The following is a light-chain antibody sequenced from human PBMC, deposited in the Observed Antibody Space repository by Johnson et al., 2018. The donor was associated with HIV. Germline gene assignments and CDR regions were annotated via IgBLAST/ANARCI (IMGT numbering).Light chain of an antibody. CDR2: ENN. CDR3: GTWDSSLSAYV. V-gene: IGLV1-51*02. J-gene: IGLJ1*01. CDR1: SSNVGNNY. Sequence: QSVLTQPPSVSAAPGQRVTISCSGSSSNVGNNYVSWYQCLPGTAPKLLIFENNKRPSGIPDRFSGSKSGTSATLGITGLQTGDEADYYCGTWDSSLSAYVFGTGTKVTAL.